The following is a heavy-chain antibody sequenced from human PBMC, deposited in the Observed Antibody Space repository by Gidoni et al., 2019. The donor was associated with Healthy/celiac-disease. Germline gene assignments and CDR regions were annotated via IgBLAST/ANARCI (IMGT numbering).Heavy chain of an antibody. J-gene: IGHJ4*02. D-gene: IGHD6-13*01. V-gene: IGHV4-34*01. Sequence: QVQLQQWGAGLLKPSETLSLTCAVYGGSFRGYYWSWIRQPPGKGLEWSGEINHSGSTNYNPSLKSRVTISVDTSKNQFSLKLSSVTAADTAVYYCARGSNSSSFDYWGQGTLVTVSS. CDR2: INHSGST. CDR3: ARGSNSSSFDY. CDR1: GGSFRGYY.